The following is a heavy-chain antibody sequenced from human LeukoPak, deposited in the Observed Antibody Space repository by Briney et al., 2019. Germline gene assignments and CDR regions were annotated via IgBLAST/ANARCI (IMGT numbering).Heavy chain of an antibody. J-gene: IGHJ4*02. V-gene: IGHV3-7*01. D-gene: IGHD3-22*01. CDR2: IKQDGSEK. CDR3: ARAGPLIVTYDFDY. Sequence: GGSLRLSCAASGFTFSSYWMSWVRQAPRKGLEWVANIKQDGSEKYYVDSVKGRFTISRDNAKNSLYLQMNSLRAEDTAVYYCARAGPLIVTYDFDYWGQGTLVAVSS. CDR1: GFTFSSYW.